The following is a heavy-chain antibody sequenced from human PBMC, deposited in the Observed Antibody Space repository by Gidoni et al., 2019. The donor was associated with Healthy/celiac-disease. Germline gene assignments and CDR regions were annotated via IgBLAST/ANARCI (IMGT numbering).Heavy chain of an antibody. V-gene: IGHV4-34*01. J-gene: IGHJ4*02. CDR2: INHSGST. Sequence: QVQLQQWGAGLLKPSETLSLTCAVHGGSFSGYYWSWIRQPPGKGLEWIGEINHSGSTNYNPSLKSGVTISLDTSKNQYSLKLRSVTTADTAVYDCARVALAGRGSMSAPPGGGFDYWGQGTLVTVSS. D-gene: IGHD3-10*01. CDR3: ARVALAGRGSMSAPPGGGFDY. CDR1: GGSFSGYY.